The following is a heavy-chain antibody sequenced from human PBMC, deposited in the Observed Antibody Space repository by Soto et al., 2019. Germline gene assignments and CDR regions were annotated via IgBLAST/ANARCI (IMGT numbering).Heavy chain of an antibody. CDR2: IFTRDSET. V-gene: IGHV5-51*01. Sequence: GESLKISCKGPGHLFNNHWIGWVRQTPGKGLEWMGLIFTRDSETKTSPSFQGHVSFSVDNSINTVYLQWTSLKTTDTGIYFCTRGYFDSGHGYDLWGQGTLVTVSS. D-gene: IGHD3-10*01. CDR3: TRGYFDSGHGYDL. J-gene: IGHJ5*02. CDR1: GHLFNNHW.